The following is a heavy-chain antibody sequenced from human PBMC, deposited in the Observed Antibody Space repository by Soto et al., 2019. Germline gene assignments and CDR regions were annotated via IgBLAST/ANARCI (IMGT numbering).Heavy chain of an antibody. CDR2: IYDSGTA. CDR1: GGSISSYY. D-gene: IGHD1-26*01. J-gene: IGHJ4*02. V-gene: IGHV4-59*01. Sequence: SETLSLTCTVSGGSISSYYWSWIRQPPGKGLEWIGHIYDSGTANYNPSLKSRVTISVDTSKNEFSLNLSPVTAGDTAMYYCDGSGGIWGQGTLVTVSS. CDR3: DGSGGI.